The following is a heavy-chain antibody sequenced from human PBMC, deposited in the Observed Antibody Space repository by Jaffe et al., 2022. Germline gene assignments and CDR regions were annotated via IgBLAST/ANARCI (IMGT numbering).Heavy chain of an antibody. Sequence: QVQLQQWGAGLLKPSETLSLTCAVYGGSFSGYYWSWIRQPPGKGLEWIGEINHSGSTNYNPSLKSRVTISVDTSKNQFSLKLSSVTAADTAVYYCARGLKKSVCSGGSCYGYYYMDVWGKGTTVTVSS. CDR1: GGSFSGYY. CDR2: INHSGST. CDR3: ARGLKKSVCSGGSCYGYYYMDV. D-gene: IGHD2-15*01. V-gene: IGHV4-34*01. J-gene: IGHJ6*03.